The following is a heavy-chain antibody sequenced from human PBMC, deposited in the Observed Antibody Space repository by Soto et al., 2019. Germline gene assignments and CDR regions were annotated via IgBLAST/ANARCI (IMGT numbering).Heavy chain of an antibody. J-gene: IGHJ4*02. CDR2: IYHSGST. CDR3: ASSGYYGDVDY. D-gene: IGHD3-22*01. CDR1: GGSISSGGYS. Sequence: QLQLQESGSGLVKPSQTLSLTCAVSGGSISSGGYSWSWIRQPPGKGLEWIGYIYHSGSTYYNPSLKSRVTISVDRSNNQFSLKLSSVTAADTAVYYCASSGYYGDVDYWGQGTLVTVSS. V-gene: IGHV4-30-2*01.